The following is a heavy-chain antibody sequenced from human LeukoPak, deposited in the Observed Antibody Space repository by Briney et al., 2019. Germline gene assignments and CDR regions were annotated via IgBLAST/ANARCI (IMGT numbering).Heavy chain of an antibody. Sequence: SEPLSLTCAVHGGSFSGYYWSWIRQPPGKGLGWIGEIKHSGSTNYNPSLKSRVTISVDTSKNQFSLKRSSVTAADTAVYYCARVMAPDDDPPCDYWGQGTLVTVSS. CDR2: IKHSGST. CDR1: GGSFSGYY. CDR3: ARVMAPDDDPPCDY. D-gene: IGHD1-1*01. J-gene: IGHJ4*02. V-gene: IGHV4-34*01.